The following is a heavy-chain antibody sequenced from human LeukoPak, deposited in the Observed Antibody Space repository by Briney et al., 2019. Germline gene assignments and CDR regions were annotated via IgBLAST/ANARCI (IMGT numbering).Heavy chain of an antibody. CDR2: IRSKAYGGTT. Sequence: WIRQPPGKGLEWVGFIRSKAYGGTTEYAASVKGRFTISRDDSKSIAYLQMNSLKTEDTAVYYCTRAHQGTSDYSKMYYFDYWGQGTLVTVSS. D-gene: IGHD4-11*01. V-gene: IGHV3-49*02. CDR3: TRAHQGTSDYSKMYYFDY. J-gene: IGHJ4*02.